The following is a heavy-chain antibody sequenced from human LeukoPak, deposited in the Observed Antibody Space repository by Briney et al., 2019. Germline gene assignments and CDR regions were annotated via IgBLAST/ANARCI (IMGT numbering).Heavy chain of an antibody. J-gene: IGHJ5*02. V-gene: IGHV4-59*08. CDR3: ARLARGLRGVIRFDP. Sequence: KSSETLSLTCTDSGGSISSYYWSCIRQPPGKGLEWIGYIYYSGSTKCNPSLKSRVTISVDTSKNQFSLKLRSVTAADTAVYYCARLARGLRGVIRFDPWGQGTLLTVSS. CDR2: IYYSGST. CDR1: GGSISSYY. D-gene: IGHD3-3*01.